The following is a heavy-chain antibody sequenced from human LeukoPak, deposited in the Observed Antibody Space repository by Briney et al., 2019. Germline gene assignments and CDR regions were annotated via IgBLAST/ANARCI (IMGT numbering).Heavy chain of an antibody. J-gene: IGHJ4*02. Sequence: GGSLRLSCAASGFTFSSYSMNWVRQAPGKGLEWVSYISSSSSTIYYADSVKGRFTISRDNSKNTLYLQMGSLRAGDMAVYYCARDGLGAAFSYDYWGQGTLVTVSS. CDR1: GFTFSSYS. CDR3: ARDGLGAAFSYDY. CDR2: ISSSSSTI. V-gene: IGHV3-48*01. D-gene: IGHD2-15*01.